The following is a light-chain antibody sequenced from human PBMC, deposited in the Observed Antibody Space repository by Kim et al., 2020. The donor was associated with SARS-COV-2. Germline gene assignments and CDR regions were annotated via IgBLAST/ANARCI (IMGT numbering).Light chain of an antibody. CDR3: QQYNNWPPGT. CDR1: QSVSSN. J-gene: IGKJ2*02. V-gene: IGKV3-15*01. Sequence: ASPGERATLSCRASQSVSSNLAWYQQKPGQAPRLLIYGAATRATGIPARCSGSGSGTEVTLTISSLQSEDFAVYYCQQYNNWPPGTFGQGTKLEI. CDR2: GAA.